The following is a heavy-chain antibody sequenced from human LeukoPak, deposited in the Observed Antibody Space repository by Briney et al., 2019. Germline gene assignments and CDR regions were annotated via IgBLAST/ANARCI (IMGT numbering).Heavy chain of an antibody. J-gene: IGHJ6*04. CDR3: ARLGCSSTSCYDV. V-gene: IGHV5-51*01. D-gene: IGHD2-2*01. CDR2: IYPDDSDT. CDR1: GYSFPSYW. Sequence: GESLKISCKGSGYSFPSYWIGWVRQMPGKGLEWMAIIYPDDSDTRYSPSFQGQITISADKSIDTAYLQWNSLKASDSAMYYCARLGCSSTSCYDVWGKGTRSPSPQ.